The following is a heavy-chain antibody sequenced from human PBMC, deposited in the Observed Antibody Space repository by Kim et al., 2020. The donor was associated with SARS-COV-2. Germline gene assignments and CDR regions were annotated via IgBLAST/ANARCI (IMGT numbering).Heavy chain of an antibody. D-gene: IGHD2-21*02. CDR2: ISGSGGST. J-gene: IGHJ3*02. V-gene: IGHV3-23*01. Sequence: GGSLRLSCAASGFTFSSYAMSWVRQAPGKGLEWVSAISGSGGSTYYADSVKGRFTISRDNSKNTLYLQMNSLRAEDTAVYYCAKDCGGDCYSGDARAFDIWGQGTMVTVSS. CDR1: GFTFSSYA. CDR3: AKDCGGDCYSGDARAFDI.